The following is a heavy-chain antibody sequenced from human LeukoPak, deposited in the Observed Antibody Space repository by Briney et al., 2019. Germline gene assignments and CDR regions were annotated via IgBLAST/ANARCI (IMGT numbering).Heavy chain of an antibody. V-gene: IGHV3-66*01. CDR3: AGDSAYSASNY. Sequence: GGSLRLSCTASGFTVSSNSMSWVRQVPGKGLEWVSLLYSGGGTSYADSVKGRFTISRDNSKSTLYLQMNSLRAEDTAVYYCAGDSAYSASNYWGQGTLVPVSS. D-gene: IGHD2-21*01. J-gene: IGHJ4*02. CDR1: GFTVSSNS. CDR2: LYSGGGT.